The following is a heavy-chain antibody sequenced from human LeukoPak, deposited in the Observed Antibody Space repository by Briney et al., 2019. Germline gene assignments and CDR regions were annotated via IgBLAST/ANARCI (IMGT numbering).Heavy chain of an antibody. V-gene: IGHV3-15*01. CDR1: GFSFSHAW. CDR3: TTSPQWLEN. D-gene: IGHD6-19*01. Sequence: GGSLRLSCAASGFSFSHAWMTWVRQAPGKGLEWIGRIQSETDGGTTDYAAPVKGRFTISRDDSKSMLYLQMNSLKNEDTAVYHCTTSPQWLENWGQGTLVTVSP. CDR2: IQSETDGGTT. J-gene: IGHJ4*02.